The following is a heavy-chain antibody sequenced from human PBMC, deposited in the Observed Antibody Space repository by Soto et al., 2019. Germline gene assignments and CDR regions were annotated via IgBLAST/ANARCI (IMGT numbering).Heavy chain of an antibody. J-gene: IGHJ3*02. CDR1: GYPVTAYY. Sequence: QLHLVQSGAVVKKPGASVTVSCSASGYPVTAYYMHWVRQAPGRGLEWMGGINPATGAAKYTQTLQGRVTMAREPSTSTVFTELSGLTSGETAVFFCARGGGVGVAGSAAFDMWGQGTVVTVSS. V-gene: IGHV1-2*02. CDR3: ARGGGVGVAGSAAFDM. D-gene: IGHD3-3*01. CDR2: INPATGAA.